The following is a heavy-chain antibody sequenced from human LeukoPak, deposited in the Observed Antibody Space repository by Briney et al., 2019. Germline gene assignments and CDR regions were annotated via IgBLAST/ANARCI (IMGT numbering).Heavy chain of an antibody. CDR1: GVSSTSSA. V-gene: IGHV3-23*01. Sequence: GGSLRLSCAASGVSSTSSAMRWVRPAPGEGLEWVSEIRGSGANTYYADSVRGGFTSSRDNSRNTLYLQMSSLRAEDTAVYSCVKGSWGASGYFFDYWGQGTLATVSS. CDR2: IRGSGANT. J-gene: IGHJ4*02. D-gene: IGHD2-15*01. CDR3: VKGSWGASGYFFDY.